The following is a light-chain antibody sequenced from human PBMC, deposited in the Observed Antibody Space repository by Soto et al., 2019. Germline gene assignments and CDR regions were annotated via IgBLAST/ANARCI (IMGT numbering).Light chain of an antibody. CDR2: GAS. CDR1: QSVSSSY. CDR3: QQYGGSPLFT. J-gene: IGKJ3*01. Sequence: PGERVTLSCRASQSVSSSYLTWYQQKPGQAPRLLIYGASTRATGIPARFSGSGSGTDFTLTISSLQPEDFAVYYCQQYGGSPLFTFGPGTRVDFK. V-gene: IGKV3-20*01.